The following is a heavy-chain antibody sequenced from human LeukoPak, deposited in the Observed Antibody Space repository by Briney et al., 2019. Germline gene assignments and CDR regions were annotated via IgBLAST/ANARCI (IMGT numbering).Heavy chain of an antibody. V-gene: IGHV3-7*01. D-gene: IGHD2-15*01. J-gene: IGHJ4*02. CDR2: INQDGDEK. Sequence: QPGRSLRLSCAASGFAFSTYAMHWVRQAPGKGLEWVANINQDGDEKYYVDSVKGRFTISRDDAQTSVYLQLSSLRPEDTAVYYCAKNKGWELPAELDSWGQGALVIVSS. CDR3: AKNKGWELPAELDS. CDR1: GFAFSTYA.